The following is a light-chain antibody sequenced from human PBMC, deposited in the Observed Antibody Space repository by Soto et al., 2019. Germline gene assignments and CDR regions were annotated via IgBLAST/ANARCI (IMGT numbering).Light chain of an antibody. CDR1: ESLFGF. CDR2: GVS. CDR3: QSYNDWPFA. V-gene: IGKV3-15*01. Sequence: DIVLTQSPATLSVSPGDTVTLSCRASESLFGFLAWYQQKPGQAPRLLMHGVSTMATGIPARFSGGGSATDFTLTISSLQSENSAFYFCQSYNDWPFASGLGTRLEI. J-gene: IGKJ2*01.